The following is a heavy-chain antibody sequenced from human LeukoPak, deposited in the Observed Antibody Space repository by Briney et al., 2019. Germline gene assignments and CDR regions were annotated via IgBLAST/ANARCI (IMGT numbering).Heavy chain of an antibody. V-gene: IGHV4-39*07. CDR3: ARVSGRGIAAGVRYYYGMDV. Sequence: SETLSLTCTVSGGSISSSSYYWGWIRQPPGKGLEWIGSIYYSGSTYYNPSLKSRVTISVDTSKNQFSLKLSSVTAADTAVYYCARVSGRGIAAGVRYYYGMDVWGQGTTVTVSS. CDR1: GGSISSSSYY. CDR2: IYYSGST. J-gene: IGHJ6*02. D-gene: IGHD6-13*01.